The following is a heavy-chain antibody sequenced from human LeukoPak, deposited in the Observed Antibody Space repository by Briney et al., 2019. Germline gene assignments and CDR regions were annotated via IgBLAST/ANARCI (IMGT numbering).Heavy chain of an antibody. CDR1: GFTFSSYS. CDR3: ARDPTGITMIVVVP. D-gene: IGHD3-22*01. V-gene: IGHV3-48*04. J-gene: IGHJ4*02. Sequence: PGGSLRLSCAASGFTFSSYSMNWVRQAPGKGLEWVSYISSSSSTIYYADSVKGRFTISRDNAKNSLYLQMNSLRAEDTAVYYCARDPTGITMIVVVPWGQGTLVTVSS. CDR2: ISSSSSTI.